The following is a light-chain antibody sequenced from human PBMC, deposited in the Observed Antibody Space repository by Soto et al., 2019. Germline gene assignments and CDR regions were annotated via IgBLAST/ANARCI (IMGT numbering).Light chain of an antibody. V-gene: IGKV4-1*01. CDR3: QQYYSTPLS. J-gene: IGKJ4*01. CDR2: WAS. Sequence: DIVRTPSPDSLAVSLGERATINCKSSQSVLYRSNNKNYLAWYQQKPGQPPKLLIYWASTRESGVPDRFSGSGSGTDFTLTIISLQAEDVAVYYCQQYYSTPLSFGGGTKVDI. CDR1: QSVLYRSNNKNY.